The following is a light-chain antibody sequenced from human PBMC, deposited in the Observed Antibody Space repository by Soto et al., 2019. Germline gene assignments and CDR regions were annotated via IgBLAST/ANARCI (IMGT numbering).Light chain of an antibody. V-gene: IGKV3D-15*01. CDR2: GAS. J-gene: IGKJ2*01. CDR1: QSVGSD. CDR3: QQYNNRPYT. Sequence: EIVMTQSPATLSVSPGERATLSCRASQSVGSDFAWYQQKPGQAPRLLIHGASTRVTGIPDRFTGSGSETEFTLTIRRLQSEDFAVYYWQQYNNRPYTFGQGTKLEIK.